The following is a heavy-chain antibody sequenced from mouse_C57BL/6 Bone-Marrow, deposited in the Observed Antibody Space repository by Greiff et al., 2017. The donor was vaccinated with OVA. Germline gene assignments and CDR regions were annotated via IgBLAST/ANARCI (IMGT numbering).Heavy chain of an antibody. CDR1: GYTFTSYW. J-gene: IGHJ3*01. CDR3: ARESGSSYPPFAY. V-gene: IGHV1-69*01. CDR2: IDPSDSYT. D-gene: IGHD1-1*01. Sequence: VKLQESGAELVMPGASVKLSCKASGYTFTSYWMHWVKQRPGQGLAWIGEIDPSDSYTNYNQKFKGKSTLTVDKSSSTAYMQLSSLTSEDSAFYYCARESGSSYPPFAYWGQGTRVTVSA.